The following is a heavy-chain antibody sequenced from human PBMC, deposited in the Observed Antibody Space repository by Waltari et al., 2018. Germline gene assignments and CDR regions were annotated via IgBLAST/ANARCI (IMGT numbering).Heavy chain of an antibody. J-gene: IGHJ4*02. Sequence: QVQLQESGPGLAKPSETLSLTCTVSGASVSSYYWTWILQPPGKGLEWIVDSFNSGSSNYYPSLKSRVSISVDTSKNQLSLELGSVTAADTAVYFGASPGYSRYGRYHLVCWGQVTMVTVSS. V-gene: IGHV4-59*02. D-gene: IGHD5-12*01. CDR2: SFNSGSS. CDR3: ASPGYSRYGRYHLVC. CDR1: GASVSSYY.